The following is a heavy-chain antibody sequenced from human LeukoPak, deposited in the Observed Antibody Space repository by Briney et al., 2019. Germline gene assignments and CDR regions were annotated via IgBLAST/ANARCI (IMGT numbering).Heavy chain of an antibody. CDR1: GFTFSNYW. J-gene: IGHJ4*02. CDR3: VKDRGDLPPYFDN. CDR2: IKTDGSEK. D-gene: IGHD2-21*02. V-gene: IGHV3-7*01. Sequence: GGSLRLSCEGSGFTFSNYWMGWVRQAPGKGLQWVANIKTDGSEKYYVDSVKGRFTISKDKSKNTLYLQMNSLRAEDTAVYYCVKDRGDLPPYFDNWGQGTLVTVSS.